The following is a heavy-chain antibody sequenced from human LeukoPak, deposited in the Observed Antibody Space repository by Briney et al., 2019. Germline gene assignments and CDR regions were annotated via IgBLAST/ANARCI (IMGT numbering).Heavy chain of an antibody. V-gene: IGHV4-39*07. D-gene: IGHD6-13*01. CDR1: GGSISTSNYY. Sequence: PSETLSLTCTVSGGSISTSNYYWGWIRQPPGKGLEWIGSIYHSGSTYYNPSLKSRVTISVDTSKNQFSLKLSSVTAADTAVYYCARALPFMLYSSSWYVDNGLDYWGQGTLVTVSS. CDR2: IYHSGST. CDR3: ARALPFMLYSSSWYVDNGLDY. J-gene: IGHJ4*02.